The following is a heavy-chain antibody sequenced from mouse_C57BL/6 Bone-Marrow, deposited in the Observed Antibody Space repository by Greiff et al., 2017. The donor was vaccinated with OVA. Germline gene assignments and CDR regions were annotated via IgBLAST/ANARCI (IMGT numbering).Heavy chain of an antibody. CDR2: INPSNGGS. J-gene: IGHJ4*01. CDR1: GYTFTSYW. Sequence: QVQLQQPGTELVKPGASVKLSCKASGYTFTSYWMHWVKQRPGQGLEWIGNINPSNGGSNYNEKFKSKATLTVDKSSSTAYMQLSSLTSEDSAVYDCARSSDFRRNMDYWGRGTSVTVSS. D-gene: IGHD2-4*01. CDR3: ARSSDFRRNMDY. V-gene: IGHV1-53*01.